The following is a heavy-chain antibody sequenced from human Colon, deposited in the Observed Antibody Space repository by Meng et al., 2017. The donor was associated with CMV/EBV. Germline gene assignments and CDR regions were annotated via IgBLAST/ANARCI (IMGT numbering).Heavy chain of an antibody. CDR2: ISSSGSTM. CDR1: GFTFSDYY. Sequence: GGSLRLSCAASGFTFSDYYMSWIRQAPGKGLEWISYISSSGSTMDYADSVKGRFTISRDNAKNSLYLQMNSLRAEDTAVYYCAKIYWNYKGLIDYWGQGTPVTVSS. V-gene: IGHV3-11*01. D-gene: IGHD1-7*01. CDR3: AKIYWNYKGLIDY. J-gene: IGHJ4*02.